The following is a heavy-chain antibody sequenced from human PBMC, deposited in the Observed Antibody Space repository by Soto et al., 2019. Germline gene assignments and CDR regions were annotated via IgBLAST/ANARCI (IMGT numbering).Heavy chain of an antibody. D-gene: IGHD2-2*01. CDR1: GGTFSTYT. J-gene: IGHJ4*02. CDR2: IIPIIGII. Sequence: SVKVSCKASGGTFSTYTITWVRQAPGQGLEWMGRIIPIIGIINYAQKFQGRVTISADKFTGTAYMELTGLRSDDTALYYCAKAPGYCISTSCYGWFDYWGQGTLVTVSS. CDR3: AKAPGYCISTSCYGWFDY. V-gene: IGHV1-69*02.